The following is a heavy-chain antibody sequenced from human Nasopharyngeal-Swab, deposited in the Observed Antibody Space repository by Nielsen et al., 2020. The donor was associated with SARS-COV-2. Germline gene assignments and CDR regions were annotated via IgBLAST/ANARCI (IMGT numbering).Heavy chain of an antibody. CDR2: ISHNSGT. Sequence: SETLSPPFTVPGVAITSQYWSWIRQPPGKGLEWIGYISHNSGTSYNPSLKSRVTMFMDTSKNQFSLRLRSVTAADTAVYYCAKEGATGWFDPWGQGTLVTVSS. CDR1: GVAITSQY. V-gene: IGHV4-59*11. CDR3: AKEGATGWFDP. J-gene: IGHJ5*02.